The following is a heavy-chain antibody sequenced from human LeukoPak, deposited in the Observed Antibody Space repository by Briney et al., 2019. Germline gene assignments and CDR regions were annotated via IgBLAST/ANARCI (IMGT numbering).Heavy chain of an antibody. CDR1: GLSFSSFA. CDR2: ISGSGGST. CDR3: AKDSLAVAGRWYFDY. Sequence: GGSLRLSCAASGLSFSSFAMSWVRQAPGKGLEWVSAISGSGGSTYYADSVKGRFTISRDNSKNTLYLQMNSLRAEDTAVYYCAKDSLAVAGRWYFDYWGQGTLVTVSS. J-gene: IGHJ4*02. D-gene: IGHD6-19*01. V-gene: IGHV3-23*01.